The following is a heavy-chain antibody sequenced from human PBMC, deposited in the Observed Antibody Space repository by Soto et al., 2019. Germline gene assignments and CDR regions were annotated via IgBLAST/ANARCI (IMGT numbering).Heavy chain of an antibody. J-gene: IGHJ6*02. V-gene: IGHV1-46*01. CDR1: GYTFTSYY. Sequence: QVQLVQSGAEVKKPGASVKVSCKASGYTFTSYYMHWVRQAPGQGLEWMGIINPSGGSTSYAQKFQGRVTMTRDTSTSTVYMELSSPRSEDTAVYYCARDGSSGWIRGYYYYYYGMDVWGQGTTVTVSS. CDR3: ARDGSSGWIRGYYYYYYGMDV. CDR2: INPSGGST. D-gene: IGHD6-19*01.